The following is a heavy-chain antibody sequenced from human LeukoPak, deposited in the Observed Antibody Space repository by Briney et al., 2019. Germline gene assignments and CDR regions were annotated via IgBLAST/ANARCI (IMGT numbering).Heavy chain of an antibody. Sequence: GGALRLSCAASVFTFIGVWMGWVRQAPGKGGECVADIKQDGRENYYVDSVKGRFIISKDKARNSLYLQMNSLRAEDTAMYYCTREDYGVDSWGQGTLVTVAS. D-gene: IGHD3-16*01. CDR2: IKQDGREN. CDR3: TREDYGVDS. CDR1: VFTFIGVW. J-gene: IGHJ4*02. V-gene: IGHV3-7*01.